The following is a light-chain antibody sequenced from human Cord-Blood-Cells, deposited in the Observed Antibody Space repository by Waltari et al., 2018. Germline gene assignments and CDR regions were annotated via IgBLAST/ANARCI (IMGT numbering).Light chain of an antibody. J-gene: IGLJ2*01. V-gene: IGLV2-23*01. CDR2: EGS. Sequence: QSALTQPASVSGSPGQSITISCTGTSSYVGRYNLVPWYQQHPGKAAKLMIYEGSKRPLGVSNRFSGSKSGNTASLTISGLQAEDEADYYCCSYAGSSTLVFGGGTKLTVL. CDR1: SSYVGRYNL. CDR3: CSYAGSSTLV.